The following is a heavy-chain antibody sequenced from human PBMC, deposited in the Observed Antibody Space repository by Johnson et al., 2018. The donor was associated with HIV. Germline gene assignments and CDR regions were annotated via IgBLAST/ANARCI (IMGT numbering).Heavy chain of an antibody. CDR1: GFTFSSYA. V-gene: IGHV3-23*01. D-gene: IGHD2-15*01. CDR3: ARGWDAFDI. Sequence: EVQLLESGGGLVQPGGSMRLSCAASGFTFSSYAMSWVRQAPGKGLEWVSAISGSGGSTYYADSVKGRFTISRDNAKNSLYLQMNSLRAEDTALYYCARGWDAFDIWGQGTMVTVSS. CDR2: ISGSGGST. J-gene: IGHJ3*02.